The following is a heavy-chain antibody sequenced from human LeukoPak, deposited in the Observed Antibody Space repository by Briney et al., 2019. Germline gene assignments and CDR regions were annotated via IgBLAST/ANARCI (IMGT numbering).Heavy chain of an antibody. CDR3: ARETLMITFGGVPDY. V-gene: IGHV1-46*01. Sequence: ASVTVSCKASGYTFTSYYTHWARQAPGQGREWMGIINPSGGSTSYAQKFQGRVTMTRDMSTSTVYMELSSLRSEDTAVYYCARETLMITFGGVPDYWGQGTLVTVSS. J-gene: IGHJ4*02. CDR1: GYTFTSYY. CDR2: INPSGGST. D-gene: IGHD3-16*01.